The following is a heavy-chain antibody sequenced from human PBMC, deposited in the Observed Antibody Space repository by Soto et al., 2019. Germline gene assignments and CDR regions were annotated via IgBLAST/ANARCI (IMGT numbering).Heavy chain of an antibody. CDR2: INAYNGNT. CDR1: GYSFTRYG. D-gene: IGHD3-16*01. V-gene: IGHV1-18*01. CDR3: AMVDVYVTPSPQDV. Sequence: GASVKVSCKASGYSFTRYGIGWARQAPGQGLEWMGWINAYNGNTNYAQNLQGRLTLTTDTSTTTAYMELRSLRSKDTAIYYCAMVDVYVTPSPQDVWGQGTTVTVS. J-gene: IGHJ6*02.